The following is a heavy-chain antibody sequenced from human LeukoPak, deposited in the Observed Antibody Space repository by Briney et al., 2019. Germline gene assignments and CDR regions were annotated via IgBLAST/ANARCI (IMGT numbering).Heavy chain of an antibody. CDR3: SRGGTDDPFNS. Sequence: GGSLRLSCAASGFTFSSYSMNWVRQAPGKGLEWVSSISPRSDYIYYADSLKGRFTISRDNAKDSLYLQMNSLRAEDTAVYYCSRGGTDDPFNSWGQGTLVTVSS. J-gene: IGHJ4*02. V-gene: IGHV3-21*01. D-gene: IGHD1-1*01. CDR1: GFTFSSYS. CDR2: ISPRSDYI.